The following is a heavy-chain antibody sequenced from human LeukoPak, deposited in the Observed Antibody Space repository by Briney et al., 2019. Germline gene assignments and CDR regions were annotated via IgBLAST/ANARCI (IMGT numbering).Heavy chain of an antibody. V-gene: IGHV3-48*01. J-gene: IGHJ6*02. Sequence: PGGSLRLSCAASGFTFSSYSMNWVRLAPGKGPEWVSYISSSSSTIYYADSVKGRFTISRDNAKNSLYLQMNSLRAEDTAVYYCAGSSSWYGYYYYGMDVWGQGTTVTVSS. CDR2: ISSSSSTI. CDR3: AGSSSWYGYYYYGMDV. CDR1: GFTFSSYS. D-gene: IGHD6-13*01.